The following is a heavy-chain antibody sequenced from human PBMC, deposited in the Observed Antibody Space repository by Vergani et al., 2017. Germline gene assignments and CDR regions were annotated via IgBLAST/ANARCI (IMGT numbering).Heavy chain of an antibody. V-gene: IGHV3-33*01. Sequence: QVQLVESGGGVVQPGGSLRLSYAASGFTFNQYGMHWVRQAPGKGLEWVAVTWYDGNNKQYTDSVKGRFTISRDNSKSTMYLQMNSLRDEDTGVYYCARDLRLLYNRFDPWGQGTLVTVSS. CDR1: GFTFNQYG. J-gene: IGHJ5*02. CDR2: TWYDGNNK. CDR3: ARDLRLLYNRFDP. D-gene: IGHD1-14*01.